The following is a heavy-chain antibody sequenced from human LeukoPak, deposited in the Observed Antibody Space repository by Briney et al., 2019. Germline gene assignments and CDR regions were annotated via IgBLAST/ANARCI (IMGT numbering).Heavy chain of an antibody. D-gene: IGHD6-19*01. Sequence: SETLSLTCTVSGGSISSSSYYWGWIRQPPGKGLEWIGEINHSGSTNYNPSLKSRVTISVGTSKNQFSLKLSSVTAADTAVYYCARGTHSSGWYRYNWFDPWGQGTLVTVSS. CDR2: INHSGST. V-gene: IGHV4-39*07. J-gene: IGHJ5*02. CDR3: ARGTHSSGWYRYNWFDP. CDR1: GGSISSSSYY.